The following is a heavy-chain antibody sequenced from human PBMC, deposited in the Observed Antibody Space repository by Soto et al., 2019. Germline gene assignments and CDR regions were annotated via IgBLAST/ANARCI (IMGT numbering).Heavy chain of an antibody. V-gene: IGHV3-48*01. D-gene: IGHD3-16*02. Sequence: GGSLRLSCAASGFTFSSYSMNWVRQAPGKGLEWVSYISSSSSTIYYADSVKGRFTISRDNAKNSLYLQMNSLRAEDTAVYYCARSFLHLGELSFLPFDYWGQGTLVTVSS. CDR2: ISSSSSTI. CDR3: ARSFLHLGELSFLPFDY. CDR1: GFTFSSYS. J-gene: IGHJ4*02.